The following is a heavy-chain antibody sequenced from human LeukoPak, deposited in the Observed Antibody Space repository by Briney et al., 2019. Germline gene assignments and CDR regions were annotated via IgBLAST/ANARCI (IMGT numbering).Heavy chain of an antibody. J-gene: IGHJ5*02. CDR1: GGSISSYY. D-gene: IGHD3-10*01. CDR2: IYYSGST. Sequence: SETLSLTCTVSGGSISSYYWSWIHQPPGKGLEWIGSIYYSGSTYYNPSLKSRVTISVDTSKNQFSLKLSSVTAADTAVYYCARLSYGSGSPDPWGQGTLVTVSS. V-gene: IGHV4-39*01. CDR3: ARLSYGSGSPDP.